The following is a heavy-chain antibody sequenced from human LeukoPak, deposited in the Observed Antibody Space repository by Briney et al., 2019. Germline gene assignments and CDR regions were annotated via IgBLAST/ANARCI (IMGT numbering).Heavy chain of an antibody. V-gene: IGHV3-7*01. CDR2: IKQDGSEK. D-gene: IGHD3-10*01. Sequence: GGSLRLSCAASGFTFSSYWMSWVRQAPGKGLEWVANIKQDGSEKYYVDSVKGRFTISRDNAKNSLYLQMNSLRAEDTAVFYCAKDRGRTHYYYMDVWGKGTTVTISS. CDR3: AKDRGRTHYYYMDV. J-gene: IGHJ6*03. CDR1: GFTFSSYW.